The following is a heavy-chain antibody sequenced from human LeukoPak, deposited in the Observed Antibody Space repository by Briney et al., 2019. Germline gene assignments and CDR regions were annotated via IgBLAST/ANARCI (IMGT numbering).Heavy chain of an antibody. CDR2: INDNGNT. CDR1: GGSFSGHY. V-gene: IGHV4-34*01. CDR3: ARLGEGFDY. D-gene: IGHD3-10*01. Sequence: SETLSLTCAVYGGSFSGHYWSWIRQPPGKGLEWIGEINDNGNTNYNPSLKSRVTMSVDRSKSQFSLKLSSVTAADTAMYYCARLGEGFDYWGQGTLVTVSS. J-gene: IGHJ4*02.